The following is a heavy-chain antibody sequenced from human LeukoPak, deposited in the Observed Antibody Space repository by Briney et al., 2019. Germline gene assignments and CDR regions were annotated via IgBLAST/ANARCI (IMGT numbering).Heavy chain of an antibody. Sequence: GGSLRLSCAASGFTFSSYGMHWVRQAPGKGLEWVAVIWYDGSNKYYADSVKGRFTISRDNSKNTLYLQMNSLRAEDTAVYYCANSFRPRTYFDYWGQGTLVTVSS. CDR1: GFTFSSYG. CDR2: IWYDGSNK. CDR3: ANSFRPRTYFDY. D-gene: IGHD2/OR15-2a*01. V-gene: IGHV3-33*06. J-gene: IGHJ4*02.